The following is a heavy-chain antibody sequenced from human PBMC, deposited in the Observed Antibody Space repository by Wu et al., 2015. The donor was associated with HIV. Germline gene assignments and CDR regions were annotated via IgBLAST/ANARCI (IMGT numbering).Heavy chain of an antibody. CDR3: ATDSRDYNDENGFSYYYFDH. CDR2: INPNSGGT. D-gene: IGHD3-10*01. J-gene: IGHJ4*02. Sequence: QVQLVQSGAEVKKPGASVKVSCKASGYTVSNYYIHWIQQAPGLGLEWMGWINPNSGGTNFAQKFQGRVTMTRDTSISTAYMELSGLTSDGTAIYFCATDSRDYNDENGFSYYYFDHWGQGTLVTVSS. CDR1: GYTVSNYY. V-gene: IGHV1-2*02.